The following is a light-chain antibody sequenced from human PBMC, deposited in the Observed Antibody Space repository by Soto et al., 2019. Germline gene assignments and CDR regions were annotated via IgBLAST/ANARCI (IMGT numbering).Light chain of an antibody. CDR2: EAS. V-gene: IGKV1D-16*01. Sequence: DIQMTQSPSTLSASVGDRVTITCRASQGISSWLAWYQQKPGKAPKLLIYEASSLQSGVPSRFSGSGSGTEFTLTINSLQSEDFAVYYCQQYNNWPPYTFGQGTKVDIK. J-gene: IGKJ2*01. CDR3: QQYNNWPPYT. CDR1: QGISSW.